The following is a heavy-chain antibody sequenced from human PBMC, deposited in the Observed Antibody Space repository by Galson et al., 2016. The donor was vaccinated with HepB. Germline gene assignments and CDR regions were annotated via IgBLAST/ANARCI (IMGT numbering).Heavy chain of an antibody. J-gene: IGHJ2*01. CDR2: ISYDGSKK. CDR3: ARGAGGSYNAYWYFDL. Sequence: SLRLSCAASGFTFSSSGMHWVRQAPGKGLEWVALISYDGSKKYYADSVKGRFAMSRDNSKNTLNLQMNSLRVEDTAVYYCARGAGGSYNAYWYFDLWGRGTLVTVSS. D-gene: IGHD1-26*01. V-gene: IGHV3-30*19. CDR1: GFTFSSSG.